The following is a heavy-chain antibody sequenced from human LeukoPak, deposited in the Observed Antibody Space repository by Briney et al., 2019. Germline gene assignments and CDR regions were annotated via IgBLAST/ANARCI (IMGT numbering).Heavy chain of an antibody. CDR1: GYTFTSYY. CDR3: ARDFYDSSGYYGDYWYFDL. Sequence: EASVEVSCKASGYTFTSYYMHWVRQAPGQGLEWMGIINPSGGSTSYAQKFQGRVTMTRDTSTSTVYMELSSLRSEDTAVYYCARDFYDSSGYYGDYWYFDLWGRGTLVTVSS. CDR2: INPSGGST. V-gene: IGHV1-46*01. D-gene: IGHD3-22*01. J-gene: IGHJ2*01.